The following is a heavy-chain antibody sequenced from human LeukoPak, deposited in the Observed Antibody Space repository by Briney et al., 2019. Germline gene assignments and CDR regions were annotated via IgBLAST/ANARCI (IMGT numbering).Heavy chain of an antibody. CDR2: IYWDDDK. Sequence: ESGPTLVNPTQTLTLTCTFSGFSLTTSGVAVGWIRQPPGKALERLALIYWDDDKRYSPSLKSRLTITKDTSKNQVVLTMTNVDPMDTATYYCAHRPPTTSFNYWGQGTLVTVSS. CDR1: GFSLTTSGVA. V-gene: IGHV2-5*02. D-gene: IGHD5-12*01. J-gene: IGHJ4*02. CDR3: AHRPPTTSFNY.